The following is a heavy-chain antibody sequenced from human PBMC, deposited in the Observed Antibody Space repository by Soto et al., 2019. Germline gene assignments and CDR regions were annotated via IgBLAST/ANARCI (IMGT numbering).Heavy chain of an antibody. CDR1: GYTFTSYG. Sequence: QVQLVQSGAEVKKPGASVKVSCKASGYTFTSYGISWVRQAPGQGLEWMGWISAYNGNTNYAQKLQGRVTMTTDTXTXTDXMELRSLRSDDTAVYYCARVDHQHTMAYFYYGMDVWGQGTTVTVSS. CDR3: ARVDHQHTMAYFYYGMDV. CDR2: ISAYNGNT. V-gene: IGHV1-18*01. J-gene: IGHJ6*02. D-gene: IGHD3-10*01.